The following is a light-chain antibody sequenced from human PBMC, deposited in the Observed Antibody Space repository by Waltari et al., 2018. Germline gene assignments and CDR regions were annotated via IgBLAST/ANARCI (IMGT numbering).Light chain of an antibody. CDR1: SRDVGSYNL. CDR2: EVS. J-gene: IGLJ1*01. CDR3: CSYAGANTYV. V-gene: IGLV2-23*02. Sequence: QSALPQPASASGSPGQSITVSCTATSRDVGSYNLVSWYQHHPPKAPKLMIYEVSKRPSGVSNRCSGSKSGNTASLTISGLQPEDEADYYCCSYAGANTYVFGSGTKVTVL.